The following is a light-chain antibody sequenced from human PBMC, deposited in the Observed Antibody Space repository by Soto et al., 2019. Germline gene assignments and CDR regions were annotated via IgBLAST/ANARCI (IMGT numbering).Light chain of an antibody. Sequence: EVVLTQSPASLSLSPGERATLSCRASQSISSIYLAWYQQKPGQAPRLLIYGASNRATGIPDRFSGSGSGTDFTLTISRLEPEDFALYYCQQRSDWPRTFGQGTKLEIK. J-gene: IGKJ2*01. CDR3: QQRSDWPRT. V-gene: IGKV3D-20*02. CDR2: GAS. CDR1: QSISSIY.